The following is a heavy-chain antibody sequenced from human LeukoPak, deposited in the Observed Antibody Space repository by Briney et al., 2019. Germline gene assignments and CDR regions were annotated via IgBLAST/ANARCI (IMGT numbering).Heavy chain of an antibody. CDR2: IKQDGSEK. CDR3: ARGKTTVFKDDAFDI. V-gene: IGHV3-7*03. Sequence: PGGSLRLSCAASGFTFSNYWMSWVRQAPGKGLEWVASIKQDGSEKYYVDSVKGRFTISRDNAKNSLYLQMNSLRAEDTAVYYCARGKTTVFKDDAFDIWGQGTMVTVSS. J-gene: IGHJ3*02. D-gene: IGHD4-17*01. CDR1: GFTFSNYW.